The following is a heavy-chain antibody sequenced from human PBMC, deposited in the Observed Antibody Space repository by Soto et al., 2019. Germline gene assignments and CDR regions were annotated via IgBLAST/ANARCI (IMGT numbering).Heavy chain of an antibody. D-gene: IGHD6-13*01. Sequence: EASVKVYCQASGYTFTSYGISWVRQENGQGLEWMGWISAYNGNTNYAQKLQGRVTMTTDTSTSTAYMELRSLRSDDTAVYYCARDRARAAAGYRSDYWGQGTLVTVSS. CDR3: ARDRARAAAGYRSDY. V-gene: IGHV1-18*01. CDR2: ISAYNGNT. CDR1: GYTFTSYG. J-gene: IGHJ4*02.